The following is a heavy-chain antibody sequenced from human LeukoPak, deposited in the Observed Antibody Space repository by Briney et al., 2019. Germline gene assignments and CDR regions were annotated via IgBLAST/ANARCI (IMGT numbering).Heavy chain of an antibody. CDR1: GGSINRSSRYY. J-gene: IGHJ5*02. D-gene: IGHD3-3*01. CDR2: IFYSGST. V-gene: IGHV4-39*01. Sequence: PSETPSLTCTVSGGSINRSSRYYWGWIRQPPGKGLEWIGSIFYSGSTYYNPSLKSRVTISVDTSNNQFSLKLTSVTAADTAVYYCARHVPSTIFFNWFDPWGQGTLVTVSS. CDR3: ARHVPSTIFFNWFDP.